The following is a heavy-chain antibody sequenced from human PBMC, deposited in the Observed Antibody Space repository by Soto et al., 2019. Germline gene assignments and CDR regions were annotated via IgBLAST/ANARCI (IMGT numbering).Heavy chain of an antibody. CDR1: GGSFSGYY. J-gene: IGHJ4*01. CDR3: ARPAIVAAVSAFDY. V-gene: IGHV4-34*02. Sequence: QVQLQQWGAGLLKPSETLSLTCAVYGGSFSGYYWSWIRQPPGKGLEWIGEINHSGSANYNPSLKSRFTXXVXTXXNQFSLKRSSVTAADTAVYYCARPAIVAAVSAFDYWGQGTLVTVSS. D-gene: IGHD6-13*01. CDR2: INHSGSA.